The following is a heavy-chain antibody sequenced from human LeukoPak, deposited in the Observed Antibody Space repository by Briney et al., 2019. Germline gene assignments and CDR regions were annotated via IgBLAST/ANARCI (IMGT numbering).Heavy chain of an antibody. CDR1: GGTFSSYA. J-gene: IGHJ5*02. Sequence: GSSVKVSCKASGGTFSSYAISWVRQPPGQGLEWMGGIIPIFGTANYAQKFQGRVTITTDESTSTAYMELSSLRSEDTAVYYCARRVRSVAGKEDWFDPWGQGTLVTVSS. D-gene: IGHD6-19*01. V-gene: IGHV1-69*05. CDR2: IIPIFGTA. CDR3: ARRVRSVAGKEDWFDP.